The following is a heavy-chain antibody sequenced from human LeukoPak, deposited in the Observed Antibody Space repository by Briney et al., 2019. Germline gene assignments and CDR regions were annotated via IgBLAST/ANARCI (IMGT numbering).Heavy chain of an antibody. Sequence: GASVKVSCKATGHTFTSYGISWVRQAPGQGLEWMGWISAYNGNTNYAQKLQGRVTMTTDTSTSTAYMELRSLRSDDTAVYYCARVPEGLGVLLMNFDYWGQGTLVTVSS. D-gene: IGHD3-16*01. J-gene: IGHJ4*02. CDR1: GHTFTSYG. V-gene: IGHV1-18*01. CDR2: ISAYNGNT. CDR3: ARVPEGLGVLLMNFDY.